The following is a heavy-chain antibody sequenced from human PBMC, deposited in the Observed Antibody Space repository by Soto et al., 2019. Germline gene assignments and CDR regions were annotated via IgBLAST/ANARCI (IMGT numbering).Heavy chain of an antibody. V-gene: IGHV4-34*01. D-gene: IGHD6-13*01. J-gene: IGHJ4*02. CDR1: GGSFSGYY. CDR3: ASGGGSSWYRK. Sequence: PSENLSLTCAVYGGSFSGYYWSWIRQPPGKGLEWIGEINHSGSTNYNPSLKSRVTISVDTSKNQFSLKLSSVTAADTAVYYCASGGGSSWYRKWGQGSLVTVSS. CDR2: INHSGST.